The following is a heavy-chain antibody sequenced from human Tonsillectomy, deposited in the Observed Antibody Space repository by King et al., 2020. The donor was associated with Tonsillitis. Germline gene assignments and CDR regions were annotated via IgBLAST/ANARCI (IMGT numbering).Heavy chain of an antibody. Sequence: HVQLVESGGGVVQPGRSLRLSCTASVFTFNNYVMNCVRQAPGKGLEWGAVRSYDGGKKYYADSVKGRFTISRDNSKNTLYLLMNSLRAEDTAVYYCARDPYDFWSGHRYGMDVWGQGTRVTVSS. CDR2: RSYDGGKK. D-gene: IGHD3-3*01. V-gene: IGHV3-30*04. CDR3: ARDPYDFWSGHRYGMDV. CDR1: VFTFNNYV. J-gene: IGHJ6*01.